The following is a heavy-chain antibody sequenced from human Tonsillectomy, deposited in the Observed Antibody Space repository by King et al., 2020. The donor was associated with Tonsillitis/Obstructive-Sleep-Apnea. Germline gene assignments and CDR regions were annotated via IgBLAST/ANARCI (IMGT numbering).Heavy chain of an antibody. CDR1: GYTFTGYY. D-gene: IGHD4-17*01. J-gene: IGHJ5*02. CDR3: ARGSQVTTVTTNWFDP. CDR2: INPNSGGT. V-gene: IGHV1-2*06. Sequence: VQLVESGAEVKKPGASVTVSCTASGYTFTGYYMHWVRQAPGHGLEWMGRINPNSGGTNYAQEFQGRVTMTRDTSISTAYMELSRLRSDDTAVYYCARGSQVTTVTTNWFDPWGQGTLVTVSS.